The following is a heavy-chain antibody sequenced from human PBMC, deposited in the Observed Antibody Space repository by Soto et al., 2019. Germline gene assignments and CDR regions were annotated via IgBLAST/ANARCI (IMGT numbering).Heavy chain of an antibody. J-gene: IGHJ6*02. CDR1: GGSISRYY. D-gene: IGHD2-21*02. V-gene: IGHV4-59*01. Sequence: ASETLSLTCSVSGGSISRYYWSWIRQPPGKGLEWIGYMYNTGSTVYNPSFKSRVTISVDTSKNQFSLKLNSVTAADTAVYYCARDLRGYCGTDCYPLDVWGQGTTVTVSS. CDR3: ARDLRGYCGTDCYPLDV. CDR2: MYNTGST.